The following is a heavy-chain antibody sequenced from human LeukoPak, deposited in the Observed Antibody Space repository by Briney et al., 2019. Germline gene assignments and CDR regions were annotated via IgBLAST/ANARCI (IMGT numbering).Heavy chain of an antibody. CDR2: INTDGSGT. CDR1: GFTFSSSW. D-gene: IGHD4-23*01. V-gene: IGHV3-74*01. J-gene: IGHJ4*02. Sequence: GGSLRLSCAASGFTFSSSWMHWVRRAPGKGLVWVSRINTDGSGTTYADSVKGRFTISRDNAKNTLYLQMNSLRAEDTAVYYCARETATPSSYYFDSWGQGTLVTVSS. CDR3: ARETATPSSYYFDS.